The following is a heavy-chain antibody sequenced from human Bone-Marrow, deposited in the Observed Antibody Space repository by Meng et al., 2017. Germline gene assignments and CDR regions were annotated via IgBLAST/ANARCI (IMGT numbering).Heavy chain of an antibody. CDR1: GGPISSGGYY. CDR3: ASLYGVVGASWFDP. Sequence: VRPQESGPRRVKPSHTLSLTCTVSGGPISSGGYYWNWIRQHPGKGLEWIGYIYYSGSTYYNPSLKSRITISVDTSKNHFSLKLSSVTAADTAVYYCASLYGVVGASWFDPWGQGTLVTVSS. V-gene: IGHV4-31*03. J-gene: IGHJ5*02. D-gene: IGHD1-26*01. CDR2: IYYSGST.